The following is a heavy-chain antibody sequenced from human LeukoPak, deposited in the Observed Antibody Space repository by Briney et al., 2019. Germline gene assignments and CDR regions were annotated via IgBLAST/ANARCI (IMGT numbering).Heavy chain of an antibody. CDR3: AKGAGGMIVVGLDFDY. V-gene: IGHV3-23*01. J-gene: IGHJ4*02. CDR2: IGGSGSRT. CDR1: GLTFNNYA. D-gene: IGHD3-22*01. Sequence: PGGSLRLSCAASGLTFNNYAMSWVRQAPGKGLEWVSAIGGSGSRTYCADSVKGRFTISRDNSKNTLYLQMKRLNADDTAVYYCAKGAGGMIVVGLDFDYWGQGTLVTVSS.